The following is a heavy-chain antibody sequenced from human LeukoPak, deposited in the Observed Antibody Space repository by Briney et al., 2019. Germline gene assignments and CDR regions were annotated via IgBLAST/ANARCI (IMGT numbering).Heavy chain of an antibody. J-gene: IGHJ3*02. CDR3: TTDGFTISDAFDI. D-gene: IGHD3-3*01. V-gene: IGHV3-23*01. CDR2: ISGSGGSS. Sequence: GGSLRLYCAASGFIFHNHALSWVRQAPGKGLEWVSSISGSGGSSYHADSVKGRFTISRDNFKNTLYLQMNSLKTEDTAVYYCTTDGFTISDAFDIWGQGTMVTVSS. CDR1: GFIFHNHA.